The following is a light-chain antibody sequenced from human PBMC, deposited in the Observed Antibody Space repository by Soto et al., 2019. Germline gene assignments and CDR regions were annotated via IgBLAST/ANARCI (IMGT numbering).Light chain of an antibody. V-gene: IGKV3-20*01. Sequence: EIVLTQSPGTLSLSPGERATLSCRASQSVSSSYLAWYQQKPGQAPRLLIYGASSRATGIPDRFSGSGSGTDFTLTISRLEPEDFAGYYCQQYGSSLFTFGPGTNVDIK. CDR1: QSVSSSY. J-gene: IGKJ3*01. CDR3: QQYGSSLFT. CDR2: GAS.